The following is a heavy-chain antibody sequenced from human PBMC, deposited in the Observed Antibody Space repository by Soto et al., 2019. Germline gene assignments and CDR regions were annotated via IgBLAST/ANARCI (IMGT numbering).Heavy chain of an antibody. D-gene: IGHD3-3*01. CDR3: ARDTETTIFGAVTPTGYYGMDV. CDR2: IYYSGST. CDR1: DGSISRGDYY. Sequence: SETLSLTCTVSDGSISRGDYYWGWIRQPPGKGLDLIGYIYYSGSTYYNPSLKSRVTISVDTSKNQFSLKLSSVTAADTAVYYCARDTETTIFGAVTPTGYYGMDVWGQGTTVTVS. J-gene: IGHJ6*02. V-gene: IGHV4-30-4*01.